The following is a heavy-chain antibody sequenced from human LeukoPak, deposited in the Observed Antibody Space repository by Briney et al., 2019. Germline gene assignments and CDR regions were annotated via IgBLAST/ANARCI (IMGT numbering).Heavy chain of an antibody. D-gene: IGHD2-2*01. CDR2: IKQDGSEK. J-gene: IGHJ3*02. CDR3: AKDLRVDIVVVPAVDDAFDI. V-gene: IGHV3-7*03. CDR1: GFTFSSYW. Sequence: GGSLRLSCAASGFTFSSYWMSWVRQAPGKGLEWVANIKQDGSEKYYVDSVKGRFTISRDNAKNSLYLQMNSLRAEDTAVYYCAKDLRVDIVVVPAVDDAFDIWGQGTMVTVSS.